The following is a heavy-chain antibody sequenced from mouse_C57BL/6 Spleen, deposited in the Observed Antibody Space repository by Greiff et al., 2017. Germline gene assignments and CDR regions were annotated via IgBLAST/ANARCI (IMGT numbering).Heavy chain of an antibody. J-gene: IGHJ3*01. CDR3: AREYGYDVFAY. V-gene: IGHV1-66*01. D-gene: IGHD2-2*01. CDR2: IYPGSGNT. CDR1: GYSFTSYY. Sequence: QVQLQQSGPELVKPGASVKISCKASGYSFTSYYIHWVKQRPGQGLEWIGWIYPGSGNTKYNEKFKGKATLTADTSSSTAYMQLSSLTSEDSAVYYCAREYGYDVFAYWGQGTLVTVSA.